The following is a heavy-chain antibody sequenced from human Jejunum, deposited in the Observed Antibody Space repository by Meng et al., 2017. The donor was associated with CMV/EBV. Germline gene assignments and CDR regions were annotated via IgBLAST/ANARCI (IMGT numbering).Heavy chain of an antibody. CDR3: ATVFDY. CDR2: TNTAGTST. J-gene: IGHJ4*02. D-gene: IGHD4-17*01. V-gene: IGHV3-74*01. CDR1: GLTFTKYW. Sequence: LKISCAASGLTFTKYWMHWVRQAQGKGLVWVSGTNTAGTSTYYADSVKGRFTISRDNAKNTLYLQMNSLRAEDTAVYYCATVFDYWGQGTLVTGSS.